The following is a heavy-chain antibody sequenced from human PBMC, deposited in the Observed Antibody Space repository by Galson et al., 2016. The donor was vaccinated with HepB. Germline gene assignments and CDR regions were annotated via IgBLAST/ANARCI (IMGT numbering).Heavy chain of an antibody. D-gene: IGHD6-19*01. CDR2: ISDSSSHI. V-gene: IGHV3-48*02. J-gene: IGHJ3*02. CDR1: GFSFTTYS. CDR3: TRSYGQRLANDAFDI. Sequence: SLRLSCAASGFSFTTYSMNWVRQAPGKGLEWVSYISDSSSHIYYAGSVKGRFTISRDSAKNSLYLQMNSLGDEETAVYYCTRSYGQRLANDAFDIWGQGTLVSVSS.